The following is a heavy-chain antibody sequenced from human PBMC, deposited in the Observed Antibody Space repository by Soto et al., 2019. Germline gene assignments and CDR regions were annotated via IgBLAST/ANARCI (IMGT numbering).Heavy chain of an antibody. D-gene: IGHD1-26*01. CDR1: GFTFSNAW. CDR2: IKSKTDGGTT. Sequence: EVQLVESGGGLVKPGGSLRLSCAASGFTFSNAWMSWVRQAPGKGLEWVGRIKSKTDGGTTDYAAPVKGRFTISRDDSKNTLYLQMNSLKTEDTAVYYCTTDRLEGDPWELRRGYYFDYWGQGTLVIVSS. V-gene: IGHV3-15*01. J-gene: IGHJ4*02. CDR3: TTDRLEGDPWELRRGYYFDY.